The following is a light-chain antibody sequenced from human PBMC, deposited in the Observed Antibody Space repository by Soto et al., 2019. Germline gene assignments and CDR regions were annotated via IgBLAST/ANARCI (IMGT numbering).Light chain of an antibody. CDR3: SSFSGISFDL. Sequence: QSALTQPPSASGSPGQSVTISCTGTSSDVGGYDYVSWYQQHPGRAPKLMIYRVTQRPSGVPDRFSGSKSGNTASLTVSGLQAEDEADYYCSSFSGISFDLFGTGTKLTVL. V-gene: IGLV2-8*01. CDR1: SSDVGGYDY. J-gene: IGLJ1*01. CDR2: RVT.